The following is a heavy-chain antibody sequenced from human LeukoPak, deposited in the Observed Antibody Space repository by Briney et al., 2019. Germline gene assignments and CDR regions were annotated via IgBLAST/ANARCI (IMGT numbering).Heavy chain of an antibody. V-gene: IGHV4-31*03. D-gene: IGHD3-10*01. CDR3: ARDPKAMVRGENYYYYGMDV. CDR2: IYYSGST. CDR1: GGSISSSSYY. Sequence: SETLSLTCTVSGGSISSSSYYWSWIRQHPGKGLEWIGYIYYSGSTYYNPSLKSRVTISVDTSKNQFSLKLSSVTAADTAVYYCARDPKAMVRGENYYYYGMDVWGQGTTVTVSS. J-gene: IGHJ6*02.